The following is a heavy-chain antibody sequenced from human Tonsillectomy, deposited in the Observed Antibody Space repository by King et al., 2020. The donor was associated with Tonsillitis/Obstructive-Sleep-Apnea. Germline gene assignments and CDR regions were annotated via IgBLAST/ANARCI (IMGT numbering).Heavy chain of an antibody. V-gene: IGHV3-33*01. D-gene: IGHD4/OR15-4a*01. CDR2: IWYDGDNK. CDR3: ARDSVVVITGYYMDV. Sequence: VQLVESGGGVVQPGRSLRLSCAASGFTFSYYAMHWVRQAPGKGLEWVAVIWYDGDNKNYADSVKGRFTISRDNSKNTLYQQMNSLRAEDTAVYYCARDSVVVITGYYMDVWGKGTTVTVSS. CDR1: GFTFSYYA. J-gene: IGHJ6*03.